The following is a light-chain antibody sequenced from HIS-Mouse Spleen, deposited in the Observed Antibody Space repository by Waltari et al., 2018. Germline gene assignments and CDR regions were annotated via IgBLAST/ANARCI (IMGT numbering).Light chain of an antibody. J-gene: IGKJ1*01. CDR3: QQYYSYPWT. V-gene: IGKV1-8*01. Sequence: AIRMTQSPSSFSASTGDRVTITCRASQGISSYLAWYQQEPGKAPKILISAASTLQSGVPSRVSGSGSGTEFTLTLSCLQSEDFATYYCQQYYSYPWTFGQGTKVEIK. CDR1: QGISSY. CDR2: AAS.